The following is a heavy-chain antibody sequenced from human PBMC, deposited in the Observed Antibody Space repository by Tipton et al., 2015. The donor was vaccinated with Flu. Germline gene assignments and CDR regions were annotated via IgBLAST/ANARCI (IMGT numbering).Heavy chain of an antibody. CDR1: GGSISSGSYY. V-gene: IGHV4-61*02. D-gene: IGHD6-19*01. CDR3: ASGRAVAGFRGFDY. Sequence: LRLSCTVSGGSISSGSYYWSWIRQPAGKGLEWIGRIYTSGSTNYNTSLKSRVTISVDTSKNQFSLKLSSVTAADTAVYYCASGRAVAGFRGFDYWGQGTLVTVSS. CDR2: IYTSGST. J-gene: IGHJ4*02.